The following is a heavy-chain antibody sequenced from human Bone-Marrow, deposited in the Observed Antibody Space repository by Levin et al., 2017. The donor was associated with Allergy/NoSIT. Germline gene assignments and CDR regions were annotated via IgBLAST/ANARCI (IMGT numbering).Heavy chain of an antibody. J-gene: IGHJ5*02. D-gene: IGHD2-15*01. CDR2: IHHSGST. CDR3: ARKQNGGSSRFDP. Sequence: PGGSLRLSCAVYGGSISSNNWWSWVRQPPGKGLEWIGEIHHSGSTNYSPPFKSRVTISVDKSKNEFSLMVSSVTAADTAVYYCARKQNGGSSRFDPWGQGIQVTVSS. V-gene: IGHV4-4*02. CDR1: GGSISSNNW.